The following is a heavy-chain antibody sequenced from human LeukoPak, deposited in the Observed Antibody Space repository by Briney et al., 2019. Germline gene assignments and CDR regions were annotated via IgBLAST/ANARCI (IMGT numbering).Heavy chain of an antibody. Sequence: PSETLSLTCTVSGGSISSYYWSWLRQPPGKGLEWIGYIYYGGSTNYNPSLKSRVTISVDTSKNQFSLRLRSVTAADTAVYYCARVTGYMVEDYFDSWGQGTLVTVSS. V-gene: IGHV4-59*01. D-gene: IGHD6-13*01. CDR1: GGSISSYY. CDR3: ARVTGYMVEDYFDS. J-gene: IGHJ4*02. CDR2: IYYGGST.